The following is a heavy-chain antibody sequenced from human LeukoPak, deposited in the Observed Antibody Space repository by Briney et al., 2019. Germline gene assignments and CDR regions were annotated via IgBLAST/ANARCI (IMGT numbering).Heavy chain of an antibody. Sequence: GGSLRLSCAASGFTFSSYWMSWVRQAPGKGLEWVANIKQDGSEKYYVDSVKGRFTISRDNAKNSLYLQMNSLRAEDTAVYYCARDPSPSVVTFFDYWGQGTLVTVSS. CDR1: GFTFSSYW. CDR2: IKQDGSEK. CDR3: ARDPSPSVVTFFDY. V-gene: IGHV3-7*01. D-gene: IGHD3-16*01. J-gene: IGHJ4*02.